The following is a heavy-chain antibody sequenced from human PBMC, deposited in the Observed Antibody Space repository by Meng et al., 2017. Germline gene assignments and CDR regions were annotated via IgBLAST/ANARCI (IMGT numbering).Heavy chain of an antibody. D-gene: IGHD3/OR15-3a*01. J-gene: IGHJ4*02. CDR1: GYTFTSYE. V-gene: IGHV1-8*01. CDR2: MNPNSGNT. Sequence: QVRLGQSGAGVKKPGASGKVSCKASGYTFTSYEINWVRQATGQGLEWMGWMNPNSGNTGYAQKFQGRVTMTRNTSISTAYMELSSLRSEDTAVYYCARGPNRWTGFDYWGQGTLVTVSS. CDR3: ARGPNRWTGFDY.